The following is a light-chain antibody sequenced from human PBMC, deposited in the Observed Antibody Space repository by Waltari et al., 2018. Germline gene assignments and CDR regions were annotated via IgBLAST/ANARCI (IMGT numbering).Light chain of an antibody. CDR1: RSDAGSSYH. CDR2: EPT. J-gene: IGLJ3*02. CDR3: CSYVGDVTWV. Sequence: SALTHPLSASGCPGPSITFPCTGTRSDAGSSYHVSWYQHHPGKAPKLMIYEPTQRPSGVSDRFSGSKSGNTASLTISGLQADDEADYYCCSYVGDVTWVFGGGTKLTVL. V-gene: IGLV2-23*01.